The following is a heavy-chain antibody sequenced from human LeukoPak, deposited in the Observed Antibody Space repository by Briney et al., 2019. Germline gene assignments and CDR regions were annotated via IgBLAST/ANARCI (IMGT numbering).Heavy chain of an antibody. J-gene: IGHJ4*02. V-gene: IGHV3-74*01. D-gene: IGHD4-11*01. CDR2: ISTDASSK. CDR3: TGHHQAYSRTY. Sequence: ISTDASSKTYADSVKGRFPISRDNAKGTLYLQMSSLRAEDTAVYYCTGHHQAYSRTYWGQGTLVTVSS.